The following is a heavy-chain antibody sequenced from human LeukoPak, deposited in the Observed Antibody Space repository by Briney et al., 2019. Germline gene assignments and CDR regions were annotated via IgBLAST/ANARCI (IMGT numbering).Heavy chain of an antibody. D-gene: IGHD3-3*01. Sequence: ASVKVSCKASGYTFTSYYMHWVRQSPGQGLEWMGIINPSSGSTSYAQKFQCRVTMTREMSPSTVYMELSSLRSEDTDVYYCARESIFGVVIYMDVWGKGITVTVSS. CDR3: ARESIFGVVIYMDV. CDR2: INPSSGST. V-gene: IGHV1-46*01. J-gene: IGHJ6*03. CDR1: GYTFTSYY.